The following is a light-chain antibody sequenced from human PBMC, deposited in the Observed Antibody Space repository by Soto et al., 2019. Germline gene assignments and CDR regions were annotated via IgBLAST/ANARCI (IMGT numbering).Light chain of an antibody. CDR3: EQYDSRSPWT. Sequence: DIQLTQSPSSLSASVGERVTITCRASESVTIWLAWYQQKPGKAPRLLIYDASTLEGGVPSRFSASGSGPEFTLTISSLQPDDFATYYCEQYDSRSPWTFGQGTKIEIK. V-gene: IGKV1-5*01. CDR1: ESVTIW. CDR2: DAS. J-gene: IGKJ1*01.